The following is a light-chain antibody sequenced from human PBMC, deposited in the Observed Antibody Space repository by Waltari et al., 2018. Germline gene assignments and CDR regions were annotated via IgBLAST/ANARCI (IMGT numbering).Light chain of an antibody. V-gene: IGKV1-12*01. CDR2: GAS. Sequence: DIQMTQSPSSVSASVGDRVTITCRASQAISGWLAWYQQKPGRAPNLLICGASSVQSGVPSRFSGSGSGTDFTLTISNLQPEDFATYYCQQATSLPLTFGGGTKVEIK. CDR3: QQATSLPLT. J-gene: IGKJ4*01. CDR1: QAISGW.